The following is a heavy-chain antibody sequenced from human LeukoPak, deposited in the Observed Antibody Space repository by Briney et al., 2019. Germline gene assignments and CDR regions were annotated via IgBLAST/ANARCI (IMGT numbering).Heavy chain of an antibody. J-gene: IGHJ4*02. V-gene: IGHV3-48*01. CDR2: ISSSSSTI. D-gene: IGHD2-15*01. CDR3: ARGGARSCYDY. Sequence: GGSLRLSCAASGFTFSSYSMNWVRQAPGKGLEWVSYISSSSSTIYYADSVKGRFTISRDNAKNSLYLQMNSLRAEDTAVYYCARGGARSCYDYWGQGTLVTVSS. CDR1: GFTFSSYS.